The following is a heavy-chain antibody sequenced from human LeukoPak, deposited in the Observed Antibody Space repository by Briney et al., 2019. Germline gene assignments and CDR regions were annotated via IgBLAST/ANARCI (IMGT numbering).Heavy chain of an antibody. CDR1: GFTFSSYG. CDR3: ARDLSMITFLDY. D-gene: IGHD3-16*01. CDR2: ISSSSSYI. V-gene: IGHV3-21*01. Sequence: GGSLRLSCAASGFTFSSYGMHWVRQAPGKGLEWVSTISSSSSYIYYADSVKGRFTISRDNAKNSLYLQMNSLRAEDTAVYYCARDLSMITFLDYWGQGTLVTVSS. J-gene: IGHJ4*02.